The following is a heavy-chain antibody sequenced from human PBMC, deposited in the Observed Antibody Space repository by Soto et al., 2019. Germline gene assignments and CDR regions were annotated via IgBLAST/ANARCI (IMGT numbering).Heavy chain of an antibody. CDR2: IGTAGDT. Sequence: GGSLRLSCAASGFTFSSYDMHWVRQATGKGLEWVSAIGTAGDTYYPGSVKGRFTISRENAKNSLYLQMNSLRAGDTAVYYCARGFHGYPGDSEDAFDIWGQGTMVTVSS. J-gene: IGHJ3*02. CDR3: ARGFHGYPGDSEDAFDI. V-gene: IGHV3-13*01. D-gene: IGHD7-27*01. CDR1: GFTFSSYD.